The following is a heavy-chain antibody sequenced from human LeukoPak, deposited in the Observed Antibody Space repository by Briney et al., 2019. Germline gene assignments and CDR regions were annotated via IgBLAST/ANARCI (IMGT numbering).Heavy chain of an antibody. V-gene: IGHV3-21*01. CDR3: ARGQWELLSYYYYMDV. CDR1: GFTFSSYS. Sequence: GGSLRPSCAASGFTFSSYSMNWVRQAPGKGLEWVSSISSSSSYIYYADSVKGRFTISRDNAKNSLYLQMNSLRAEDTAVYYCARGQWELLSYYYYMDVWGKGTTVTVSS. D-gene: IGHD1-26*01. CDR2: ISSSSSYI. J-gene: IGHJ6*03.